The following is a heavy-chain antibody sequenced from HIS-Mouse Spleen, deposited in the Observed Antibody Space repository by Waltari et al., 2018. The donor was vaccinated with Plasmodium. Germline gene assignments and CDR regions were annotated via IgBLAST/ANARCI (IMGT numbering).Heavy chain of an antibody. Sequence: EVQLVESGGGLVQPGGSLSLSCAASGFTFSSYWMRWVRQAPGKGMEWVANIKQDGSEKYYVDSVKGRFTISRDNAKNSLYLQMNSLRAEDTAVYYCASSWYWYFDLWGRGTLVTVSS. CDR1: GFTFSSYW. CDR2: IKQDGSEK. J-gene: IGHJ2*01. CDR3: ASSWYWYFDL. D-gene: IGHD6-13*01. V-gene: IGHV3-7*01.